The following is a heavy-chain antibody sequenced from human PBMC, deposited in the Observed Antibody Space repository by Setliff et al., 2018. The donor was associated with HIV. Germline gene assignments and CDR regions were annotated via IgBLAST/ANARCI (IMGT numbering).Heavy chain of an antibody. CDR2: ISWHSGSI. CDR3: AKGVRGGDYFDY. V-gene: IGHV3-9*03. Sequence: SLRLSCAASGFRFSTYGMHWVRQAPGKGLEWVSGISWHSGSIGYADSVKGRFTISRDNAKNSLYLQMNSLRAEDMALYYCAKGVRGGDYFDYWGQGTLVTVSS. J-gene: IGHJ4*02. CDR1: GFRFSTYG.